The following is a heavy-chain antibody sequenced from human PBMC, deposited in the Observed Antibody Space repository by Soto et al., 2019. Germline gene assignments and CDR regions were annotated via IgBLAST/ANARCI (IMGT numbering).Heavy chain of an antibody. CDR2: IKSKTDGGTT. CDR1: GFSVTNAW. CDR3: TKEMRNSSGWYGAFDI. D-gene: IGHD6-19*01. Sequence: GGSLRLSCAASGFSVTNAWMNWVRQAPGKGLEWVGRIKSKTDGGTTDFPAPVKDRFTISRDDSKNTLYLQMSSLKTEDTAMYYCTKEMRNSSGWYGAFDIWGQGIMVTVSS. V-gene: IGHV3-15*01. J-gene: IGHJ3*02.